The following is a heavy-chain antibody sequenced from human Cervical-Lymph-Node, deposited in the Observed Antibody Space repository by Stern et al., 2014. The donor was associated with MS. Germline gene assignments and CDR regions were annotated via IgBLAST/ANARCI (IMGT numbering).Heavy chain of an antibody. J-gene: IGHJ4*02. D-gene: IGHD2-21*02. CDR1: GLTLSSYW. CDR3: AADTRAMTVFY. CDR2: IKQDGSEK. Sequence: EVQLVQSGGGLVQPGGSLRLSCAASGLTLSSYWMSWVRQAPGKGLEWVANIKQDGSEKYYVDSVKGRFPISRDNAKNSLFLQMNSLRAEDTAVYYCAADTRAMTVFYWSQGTLVTVSS. V-gene: IGHV3-7*01.